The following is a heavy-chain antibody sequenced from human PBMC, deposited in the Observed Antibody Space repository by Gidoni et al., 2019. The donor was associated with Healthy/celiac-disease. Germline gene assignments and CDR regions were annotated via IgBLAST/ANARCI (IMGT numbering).Heavy chain of an antibody. D-gene: IGHD3-22*01. J-gene: IGHJ6*03. CDR1: GFTFDDYA. CDR3: AKGVVSSGYYWGFYYYYYMDV. V-gene: IGHV3-9*01. Sequence: EVQLVESGGGLVQPGRSLRLSCAASGFTFDDYAMHWVRQAPGKGLEWVSGISWNSGSIGYADSVKGRFTISRDNAKNSLYLQMNSLRAEDTALYYCAKGVVSSGYYWGFYYYYYMDVWGKGTTVTVSS. CDR2: ISWNSGSI.